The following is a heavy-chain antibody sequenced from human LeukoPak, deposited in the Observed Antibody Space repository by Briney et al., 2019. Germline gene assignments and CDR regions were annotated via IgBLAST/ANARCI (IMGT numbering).Heavy chain of an antibody. V-gene: IGHV4-39*01. J-gene: IGHJ4*02. CDR1: GGSISSSSYY. CDR3: ARLGSRAYCSSTSRSDY. Sequence: SETLSLTCTVSGGSISSSSYYWGWIRQPPGKGLEWIGSIYYSGSTYYNPSLKSRVTISVDTSKNQFSLKLSSVTAADTAVYYCARLGSRAYCSSTSRSDYWGQGTLVTVSS. CDR2: IYYSGST. D-gene: IGHD2-2*01.